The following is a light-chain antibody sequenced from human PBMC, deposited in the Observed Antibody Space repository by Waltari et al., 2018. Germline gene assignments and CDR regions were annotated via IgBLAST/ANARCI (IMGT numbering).Light chain of an antibody. CDR3: AAWDDSLRGPV. CDR1: RSTPGRNF. V-gene: IGLV1-47*01. Sequence: QSVLTQAPSASGTPGQRVPISCSGSRSTPGRNFVFWYQLLPGMAPKLLIFRNNQRPSGVPDRFSGSKSGTSASLAISGLRSEDEADYSCAAWDDSLRGPVFGTGTKLTVL. J-gene: IGLJ3*02. CDR2: RNN.